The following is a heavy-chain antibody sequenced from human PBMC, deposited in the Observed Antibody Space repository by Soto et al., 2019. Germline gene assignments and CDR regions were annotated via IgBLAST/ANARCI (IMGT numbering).Heavy chain of an antibody. CDR1: GFPFNNAW. Sequence: GGSLRLSCAGSGFPFNNAWMTWVRQAPGQGLEWIGRITSRTYGATTDYAAPVKGRFSISRDDSKNTLYLQMNSLRAEDTAVYYCAKVRSAWFFDYWGQGTLVTVSS. CDR3: AKVRSAWFFDY. CDR2: ITSRTYGATT. V-gene: IGHV3-15*01. J-gene: IGHJ4*02. D-gene: IGHD6-19*01.